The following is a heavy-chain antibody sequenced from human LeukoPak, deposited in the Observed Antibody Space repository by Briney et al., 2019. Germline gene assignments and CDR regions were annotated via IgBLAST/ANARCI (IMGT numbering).Heavy chain of an antibody. CDR2: IYSGCSR. Sequence: PGESLTLSCAASGFTVSNNYMSWVRQAPRKGLEWVSVIYSGCSRYYADYVKGRFTISRANSKNTLYLQMNSRNAQDTAAAYCASLGYSDGNHPFDYSGQGTLVSVSP. J-gene: IGHJ4*02. V-gene: IGHV3-66*01. CDR1: GFTVSNNY. CDR3: ASLGYSDGNHPFDY. D-gene: IGHD5-18*01.